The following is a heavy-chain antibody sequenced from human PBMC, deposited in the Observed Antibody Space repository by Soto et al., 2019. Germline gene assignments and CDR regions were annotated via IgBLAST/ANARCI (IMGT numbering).Heavy chain of an antibody. CDR2: INADNGDT. J-gene: IGHJ4*02. D-gene: IGHD6-19*01. Sequence: ASVKVSCKASGYTFTTYAMHWVRQAPGHRLEWMGWINADNGDTKYSQKFQGRVTITRDTSANTAYMDLSSLRSEDTAVYYCARGSLAGRFDSWGQGTLVTVSS. CDR3: ARGSLAGRFDS. CDR1: GYTFTTYA. V-gene: IGHV1-3*01.